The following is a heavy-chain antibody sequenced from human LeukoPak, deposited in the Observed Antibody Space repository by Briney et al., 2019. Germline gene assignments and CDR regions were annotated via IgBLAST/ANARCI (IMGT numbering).Heavy chain of an antibody. CDR2: INPNSGGT. V-gene: IGHV1-2*02. CDR3: ARDDSSGWYSGYYYYGMDV. J-gene: IGHJ6*02. CDR1: GYTFTGYY. Sequence: ASVKVSCKASGYTFTGYYMHWVRQAPGQGLEWMGWINPNSGGTNYAQKLQGRVTMTRDTSISTAYMELSRLRSDDTAVYYCARDDSSGWYSGYYYYGMDVWGQGTTVTVSS. D-gene: IGHD6-19*01.